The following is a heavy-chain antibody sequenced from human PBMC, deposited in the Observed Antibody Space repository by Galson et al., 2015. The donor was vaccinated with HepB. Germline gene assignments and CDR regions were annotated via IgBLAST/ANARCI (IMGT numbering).Heavy chain of an antibody. CDR1: GYTFTSYG. V-gene: IGHV1-18*01. D-gene: IGHD6-13*01. CDR3: ASAIAAAGTFDY. J-gene: IGHJ4*02. CDR2: ISAYNGNT. Sequence: SCKASGYTFTSYGISWVRQAPGQGLEWMGWISAYNGNTNYAQKLQGRVTMTTDTSTSTAYMELRSLRSDDTAVYYCASAIAAAGTFDYWGQGTLATVSS.